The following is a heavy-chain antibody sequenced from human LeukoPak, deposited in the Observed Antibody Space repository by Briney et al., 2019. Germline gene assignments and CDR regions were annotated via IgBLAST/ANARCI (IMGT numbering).Heavy chain of an antibody. J-gene: IGHJ4*02. V-gene: IGHV3-48*01. CDR2: ISSSSVTI. D-gene: IGHD4-17*01. Sequence: GGSLRLSCAASGFTFSSYSMNWVRQAPGKGLEWVSYISSSSVTIYYADSVKGRFTISRDNAKNSLYLQMNSLRAEDTAVYYCAKDSSYGDPFDYWGQGTLVTVSS. CDR1: GFTFSSYS. CDR3: AKDSSYGDPFDY.